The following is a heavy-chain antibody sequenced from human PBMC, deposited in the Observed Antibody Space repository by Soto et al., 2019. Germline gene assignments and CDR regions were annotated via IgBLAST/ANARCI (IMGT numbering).Heavy chain of an antibody. V-gene: IGHV4-4*02. CDR2: IYHSGST. CDR3: ARDVVAVAGGFDY. D-gene: IGHD6-19*01. Sequence: SETLSLTCAVSGGSISSSNWWSWVRQPPGKGLEWIGEIYHSGSTNYNPSLKSRVTISVDKSKNQFSLKLSSVTAADTAVYYCARDVVAVAGGFDYWGQGTLVTVPS. CDR1: GGSISSSNW. J-gene: IGHJ4*02.